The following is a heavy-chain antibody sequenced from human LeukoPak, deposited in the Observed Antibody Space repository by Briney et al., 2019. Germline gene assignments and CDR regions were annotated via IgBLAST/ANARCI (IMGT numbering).Heavy chain of an antibody. D-gene: IGHD2-8*02. V-gene: IGHV3-74*01. Sequence: GGSLRLSCAASGFTFSSYWMHWVRQAPGKGLVWVSRINSDGSSTSCADSVKGRFTISRDNAKNTLYLQMNSLRAEDTAVYYCASYGRTVMGFDYWGQGTLVTVSS. CDR2: INSDGSST. CDR3: ASYGRTVMGFDY. CDR1: GFTFSSYW. J-gene: IGHJ4*02.